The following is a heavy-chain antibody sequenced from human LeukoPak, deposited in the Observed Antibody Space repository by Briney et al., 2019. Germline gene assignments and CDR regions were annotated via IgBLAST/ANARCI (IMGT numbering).Heavy chain of an antibody. CDR2: IYYSGST. CDR1: GGSISSYY. Sequence: PSETLSLTCTVSGGSISSYYWSWTRQPPGKGLEWIGYIYYSGSTNYNPSLKSRVTISVDTSKNQFSLKLSSVTAADTAVYYCARGMHSSSPYYFDYWGQGTLVTVSS. CDR3: ARGMHSSSPYYFDY. D-gene: IGHD6-6*01. J-gene: IGHJ4*02. V-gene: IGHV4-59*01.